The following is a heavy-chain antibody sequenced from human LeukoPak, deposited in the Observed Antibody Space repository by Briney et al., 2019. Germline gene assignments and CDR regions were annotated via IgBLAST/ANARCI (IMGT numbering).Heavy chain of an antibody. Sequence: GGSLRLSCAASGFTFSSYNMNWVRQAPGKGLEWVSSISSSSSYIYYADSVRGRFTISRDNAKNSLYLQMNSLRAEDTAVYYCARGRDGSQSPIDDWGQGTRVTVSS. CDR3: ARGRDGSQSPIDD. J-gene: IGHJ4*02. CDR1: GFTFSSYN. V-gene: IGHV3-21*01. D-gene: IGHD5-24*01. CDR2: ISSSSSYI.